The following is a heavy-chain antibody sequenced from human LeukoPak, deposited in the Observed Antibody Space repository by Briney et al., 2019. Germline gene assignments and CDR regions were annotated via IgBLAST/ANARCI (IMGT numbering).Heavy chain of an antibody. CDR2: IYYSGST. CDR3: ARQVVVAATVDY. Sequence: SETLSLTCTVSGGSISSSSYYWGWIRQPPGTGLEWIGSIYYSGSTYYNPSLKSRVTISVDTSKNQFSLKLSSVTAADTAVYYCARQVVVAATVDYWGQGTLVTVSS. J-gene: IGHJ4*02. D-gene: IGHD2-15*01. V-gene: IGHV4-39*01. CDR1: GGSISSSSYY.